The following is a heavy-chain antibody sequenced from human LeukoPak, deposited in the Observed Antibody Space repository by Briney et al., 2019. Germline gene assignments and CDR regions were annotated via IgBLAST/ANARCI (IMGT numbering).Heavy chain of an antibody. CDR1: GFTVSSND. D-gene: IGHD3-22*01. CDR3: AIYDSSGYYNY. J-gene: IGHJ4*02. CDR2: IYSGGRT. V-gene: IGHV3-53*01. Sequence: XGSLRLSCAASGFTVSSNDMSWVRQAPGKGLEWVSVIYSGGRTFYADSVKGRFTISRDNSKNTLYLQMNSLRAEDTAVYYCAIYDSSGYYNYWGQGTLVTVS.